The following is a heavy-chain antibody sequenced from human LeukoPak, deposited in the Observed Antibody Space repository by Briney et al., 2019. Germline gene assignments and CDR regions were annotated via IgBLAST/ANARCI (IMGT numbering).Heavy chain of an antibody. Sequence: ASVKVSCKASGYTFTSYYMHWVRQAPGQGLEWMGIINLSGGSTSYAQKFQGRVTMTRDTSTSTVYMELSSLRSEDTAVYYCARDLGRIGGGSLLYYYYYYMDVWGKGTTVTISS. J-gene: IGHJ6*03. D-gene: IGHD1-26*01. CDR2: INLSGGST. CDR3: ARDLGRIGGGSLLYYYYYYMDV. CDR1: GYTFTSYY. V-gene: IGHV1-46*01.